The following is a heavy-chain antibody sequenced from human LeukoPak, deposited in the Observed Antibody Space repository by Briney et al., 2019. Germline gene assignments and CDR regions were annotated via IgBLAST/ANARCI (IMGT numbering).Heavy chain of an antibody. CDR2: IKTADSHI. CDR1: GYTFANYW. J-gene: IGHJ4*02. V-gene: IGHV5-51*01. Sequence: GGSLKISCQGSGYTFANYWIGWVRQKPGKGLEWLGNIKTADSHITHSPSFQGRVTLSADKSINTAYLHLTSLEASDTAMYYCARHFSSAWFGYWGQGTLVTVSS. D-gene: IGHD3-22*01. CDR3: ARHFSSAWFGY.